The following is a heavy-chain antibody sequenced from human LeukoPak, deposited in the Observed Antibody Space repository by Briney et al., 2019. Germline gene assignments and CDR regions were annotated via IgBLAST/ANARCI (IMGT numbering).Heavy chain of an antibody. CDR3: ASFLEWLFCMDV. Sequence: GGSLRLSCAASGFTFSSYGMSWVRQAPGKGLEWVSAISGSGGSTYYADSVKGRFTISRDNAKNSLYLQMNSLRAEDTAVYYCASFLEWLFCMDVWGKGTTVTVSS. CDR2: ISGSGGST. CDR1: GFTFSSYG. J-gene: IGHJ6*03. V-gene: IGHV3-23*01. D-gene: IGHD3-3*01.